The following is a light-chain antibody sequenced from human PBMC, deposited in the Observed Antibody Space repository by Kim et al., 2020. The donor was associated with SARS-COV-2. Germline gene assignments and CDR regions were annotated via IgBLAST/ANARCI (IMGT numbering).Light chain of an antibody. CDR1: QSVGDW. Sequence: SASVGDRVIITCRASQSVGDWLNWYQQKPGKAPHLLIYRTSALRGGVPPRFSGSTSGTDFTLTISSLQPEDFATYYCQQSYDFPRTFGQGTKLEIK. J-gene: IGKJ1*01. CDR3: QQSYDFPRT. V-gene: IGKV1-39*01. CDR2: RTS.